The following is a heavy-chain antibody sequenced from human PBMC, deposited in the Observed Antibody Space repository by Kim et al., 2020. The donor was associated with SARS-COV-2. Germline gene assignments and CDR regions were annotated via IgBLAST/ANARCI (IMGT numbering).Heavy chain of an antibody. CDR1: GGSINNYY. Sequence: SETLSLTCTVSGGSINNYYWSWIRQPPGKGLQWIGYIYYIGSTNYNPSLKSRVTISVDTSKNQFSLKLSSVTAADTAVYYCARVGFDYGSGSYYHDYWGQGTLVTVSS. J-gene: IGHJ4*02. V-gene: IGHV4-59*01. CDR3: ARVGFDYGSGSYYHDY. D-gene: IGHD3-10*01. CDR2: IYYIGST.